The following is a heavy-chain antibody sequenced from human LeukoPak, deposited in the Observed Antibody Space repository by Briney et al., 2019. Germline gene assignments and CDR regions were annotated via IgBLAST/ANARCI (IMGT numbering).Heavy chain of an antibody. CDR3: ASEYCSTTSCAKLGY. CDR2: IKQDASEK. V-gene: IGHV3-7*01. Sequence: GGCLTLSCAASGFTFSSSWMSWVRQAPGKGLVCGANIKQDASEKYYVDSVEGRFTISRDNAKNSLYLQMNSLRAEDTAVYYCASEYCSTTSCAKLGYWGQGTLVTVSS. D-gene: IGHD2-2*01. J-gene: IGHJ4*02. CDR1: GFTFSSSW.